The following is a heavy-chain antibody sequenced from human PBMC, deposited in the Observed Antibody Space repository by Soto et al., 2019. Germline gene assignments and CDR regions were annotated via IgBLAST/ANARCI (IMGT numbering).Heavy chain of an antibody. D-gene: IGHD3-10*01. CDR3: ARHNYGSGSTYFDY. V-gene: IGHV4-59*08. J-gene: IGHJ4*02. Sequence: QVQLQESGPGLVKPSETLSLTCTVSGGSISSYYWSWIRQPPGKGLEWIGYIYYSGSTNYNPSLKRLVTISVDTSKNQFSLKLNSRTAAATAVYYCARHNYGSGSTYFDYWGQGTLVTVSS. CDR2: IYYSGST. CDR1: GGSISSYY.